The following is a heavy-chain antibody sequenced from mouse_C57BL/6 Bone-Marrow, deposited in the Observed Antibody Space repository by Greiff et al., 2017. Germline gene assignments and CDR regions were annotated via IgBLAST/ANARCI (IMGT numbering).Heavy chain of an antibody. CDR3: ARDYGNSAWFAY. Sequence: VQLQQPGAELVMPGASVKLSCKASGYTFTSYWMHWVKQRPGQGLEWIGEIDPSDSFTNYNQKFKGKSTLTVDTSSSTAYMQLSSLTSEDSAVFFCARDYGNSAWFAYRGQGALVTVSA. J-gene: IGHJ3*01. V-gene: IGHV1-69*01. CDR2: IDPSDSFT. CDR1: GYTFTSYW. D-gene: IGHD2-1*01.